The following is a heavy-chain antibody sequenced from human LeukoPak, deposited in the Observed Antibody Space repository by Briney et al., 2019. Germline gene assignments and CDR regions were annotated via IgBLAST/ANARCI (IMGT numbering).Heavy chain of an antibody. CDR1: GFTFSSYA. CDR3: ARVLRYCSGGNCYSGGLGYMDV. V-gene: IGHV3-21*04. D-gene: IGHD2-15*01. J-gene: IGHJ6*03. Sequence: GGSLRLSCTASGFTFSSYAMNWVRQAPGKGLEWVSSISSSSTYIYYADSVKGRFTISRDNAKNSLFLQMNSLRAEDTAVYYCARVLRYCSGGNCYSGGLGYMDVWGKGTTVTISS. CDR2: ISSSSTYI.